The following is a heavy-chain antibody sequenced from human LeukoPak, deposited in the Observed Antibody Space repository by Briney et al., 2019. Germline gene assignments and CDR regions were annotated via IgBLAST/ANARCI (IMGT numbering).Heavy chain of an antibody. CDR3: AKGDYGDLESNFDY. CDR2: ISGSGGST. Sequence: QPGGSLRLSCAASGFTFSSYAMSWIRQAPGKGLEWVSAISGSGGSTYYADSVKGRFTISRDNSKNTLYLQMNSLRAEDTAVCYCAKGDYGDLESNFDYWGQGTLVAVSS. J-gene: IGHJ4*02. V-gene: IGHV3-23*01. D-gene: IGHD4-17*01. CDR1: GFTFSSYA.